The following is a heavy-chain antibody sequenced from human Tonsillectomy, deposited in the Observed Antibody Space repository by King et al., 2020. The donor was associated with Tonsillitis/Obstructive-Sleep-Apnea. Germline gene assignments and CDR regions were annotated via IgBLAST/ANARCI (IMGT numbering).Heavy chain of an antibody. CDR3: ARGMVYASLDS. V-gene: IGHV3-48*03. J-gene: IGHJ4*02. D-gene: IGHD2-8*01. CDR2: ISSCGSTI. CDR1: GFTFSSYE. Sequence: VQLVESGGGLVQPGGSLRLSCAASGFTFSSYEVNWVRQAPGKGLEWVAYISSCGSTIYYADSVKGRFTISRDNAKNSLYLQMNSLRAEDTAVYYCARGMVYASLDSWGQGTLITVSS.